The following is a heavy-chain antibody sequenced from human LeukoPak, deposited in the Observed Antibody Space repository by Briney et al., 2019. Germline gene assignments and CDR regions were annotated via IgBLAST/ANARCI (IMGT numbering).Heavy chain of an antibody. CDR3: AKGIYTGSWYTFDY. J-gene: IGHJ4*02. CDR1: GFTFRTYA. V-gene: IGHV3-64*04. D-gene: IGHD6-13*01. CDR2: INSNGGST. Sequence: GGSLRLSCSASGFTFRTYAMHWVRQAPGKGLEYVSGINSNGGSTYYADSVKGRFTISRDNSKNTLYLQMNSLRAEDTAIYYCAKGIYTGSWYTFDYWGQGTLVTVSS.